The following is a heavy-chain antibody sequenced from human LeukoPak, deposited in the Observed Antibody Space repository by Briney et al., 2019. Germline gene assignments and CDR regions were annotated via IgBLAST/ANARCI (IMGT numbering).Heavy chain of an antibody. CDR3: AKVLSTATHSDAFDI. V-gene: IGHV3-30-3*01. Sequence: GGSLRLSCAASGFTFSSYAMHWVRQAPGKGLEWVAVISYDGSNKYYADSVKGRFTISRDNSKNTLYLQLNSLRAEDTAVYYCAKVLSTATHSDAFDIWGQGTMVTVSS. CDR2: ISYDGSNK. J-gene: IGHJ3*02. D-gene: IGHD5-18*01. CDR1: GFTFSSYA.